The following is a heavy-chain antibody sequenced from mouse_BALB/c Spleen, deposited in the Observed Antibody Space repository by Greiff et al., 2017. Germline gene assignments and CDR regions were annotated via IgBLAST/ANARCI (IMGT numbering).Heavy chain of an antibody. J-gene: IGHJ2*01. CDR3: TIYCNYGYFDY. D-gene: IGHD2-1*01. Sequence: QVQLQQPGAELVRPGASVKLSCKASGYTFTSYWINWVKQRPGQGLEWIGNIYPSDSYTNYNQKFKDKATLTVDKSSSTAYMQLSSPTSEDSAVYYCTIYCNYGYFDYWGQVTTLTVAS. V-gene: IGHV1-69*02. CDR1: GYTFTSYW. CDR2: IYPSDSYT.